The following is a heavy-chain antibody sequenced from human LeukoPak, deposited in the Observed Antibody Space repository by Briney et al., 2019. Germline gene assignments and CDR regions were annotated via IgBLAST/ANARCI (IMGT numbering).Heavy chain of an antibody. CDR2: IYYSGST. V-gene: IGHV4-30-4*08. CDR1: GGSLSSGDYY. Sequence: SQTLSLTCTVSGGSLSSGDYYWSWIRQPPGKGLEWIGYIYYSGSTYYNPSLKSRVTISVDTSKNQFSLKLSSVTAADTAVYYCARAYCSSTSCYGGDYYYYMDVWGKGTTVTVSS. D-gene: IGHD2-2*01. CDR3: ARAYCSSTSCYGGDYYYYMDV. J-gene: IGHJ6*03.